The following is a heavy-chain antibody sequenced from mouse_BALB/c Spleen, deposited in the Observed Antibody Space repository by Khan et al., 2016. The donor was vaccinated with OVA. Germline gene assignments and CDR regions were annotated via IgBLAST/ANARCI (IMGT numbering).Heavy chain of an antibody. CDR2: INTGGAYT. J-gene: IGHJ3*01. D-gene: IGHD1-1*01. Sequence: EVELVESGGDFVRPGGSLKLSCAASGFTFSTYGMSWVRQTPDKRLEWVATINTGGAYTYYPDSVKGRFTISRDHAKNTLYLQLSSLQSEDTAIYYCARLAYYYNSEGFAYWGQGTLVTVSA. CDR1: GFTFSTYG. V-gene: IGHV5-6*01. CDR3: ARLAYYYNSEGFAY.